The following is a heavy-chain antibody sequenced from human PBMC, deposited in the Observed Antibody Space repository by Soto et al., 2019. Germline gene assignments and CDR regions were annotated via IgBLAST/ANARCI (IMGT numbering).Heavy chain of an antibody. V-gene: IGHV4-31*03. CDR1: GDSMTSGGYY. J-gene: IGHJ4*02. Sequence: QVQLQESGPGLVRPSQTLSLTCSVSGDSMTSGGYYWSWVRHHPGKGLEWVGSIYYTGDTYFNPSLNSRITVSMDTSKNEFSLKLTSVTSADTAVYFCARGAPRPRDVPTYFHFLGQGTLVTVSS. CDR2: IYYTGDT. CDR3: ARGAPRPRDVPTYFHF.